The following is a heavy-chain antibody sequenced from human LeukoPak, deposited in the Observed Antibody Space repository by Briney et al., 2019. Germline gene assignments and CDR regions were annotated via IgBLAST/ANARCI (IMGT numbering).Heavy chain of an antibody. J-gene: IGHJ3*02. Sequence: AGGSLRLSCAASGFTFNSYALSWVRQAPGKGLEWVSAISDGGGSTYYADSVKGRFTISRDSSKNTVYLQMNSLRVEDTAVYYCAKDLDGYGGLRGDAFDIWGQGTMVIVSS. CDR2: ISDGGGST. CDR3: AKDLDGYGGLRGDAFDI. D-gene: IGHD5-24*01. CDR1: GFTFNSYA. V-gene: IGHV3-23*01.